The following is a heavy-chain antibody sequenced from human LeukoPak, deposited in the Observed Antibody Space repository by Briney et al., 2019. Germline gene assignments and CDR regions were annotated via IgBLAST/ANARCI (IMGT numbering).Heavy chain of an antibody. CDR2: FDPEDDEI. CDR1: GYTLTELS. V-gene: IGHV1-24*01. J-gene: IGHJ4*02. D-gene: IGHD1-7*01. Sequence: ASVNVSFKVSGYTLTELSMHWVRQAPGKGLEWMGGFDPEDDEINYAQRFQGRVTMTEDASTDTAYMELRSLRSEDTAVYYCATETGNFYFYSWGQGTLVTVSS. CDR3: ATETGNFYFYS.